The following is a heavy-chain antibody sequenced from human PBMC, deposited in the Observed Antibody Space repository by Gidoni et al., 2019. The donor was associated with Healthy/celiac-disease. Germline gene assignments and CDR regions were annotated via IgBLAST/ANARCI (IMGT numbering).Heavy chain of an antibody. J-gene: IGHJ4*02. V-gene: IGHV3-11*06. CDR1: GFTFSEYY. CDR2: ISSSSSYT. D-gene: IGHD2-15*01. CDR3: ARVAATLLPDY. Sequence: QVQLVESGGGLVKPGGSLRLSCSASGFTFSEYYMSWIRQAPRKGLEWVSYISSSSSYTNYADSVKGRFNISRDNAKNSLYLQMNSLRAEDTAVYYCARVAATLLPDYWGQGTLVTVSS.